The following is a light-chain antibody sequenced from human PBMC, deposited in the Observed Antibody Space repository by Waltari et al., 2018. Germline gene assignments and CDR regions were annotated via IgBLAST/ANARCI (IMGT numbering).Light chain of an antibody. J-gene: IGKJ2*01. CDR1: QSISNW. CDR2: DAS. V-gene: IGKV1-5*01. Sequence: DIQMTQSPSTLSASVGDRVTITCRASQSISNWLAWYQQDPGQAPKFLIYDASSLESGVPSRFSGSGSGTEFTLNISSLQPDDFATYFCQQYNDYPFTFGQGTKLEVK. CDR3: QQYNDYPFT.